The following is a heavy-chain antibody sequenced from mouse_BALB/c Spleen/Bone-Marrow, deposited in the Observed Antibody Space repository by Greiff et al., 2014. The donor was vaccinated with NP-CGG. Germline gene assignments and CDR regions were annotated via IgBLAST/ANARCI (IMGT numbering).Heavy chain of an antibody. CDR1: GYSFTGYT. J-gene: IGHJ1*01. CDR2: ISPYNGGT. CDR3: AREYYGDWYFDV. D-gene: IGHD1-1*01. Sequence: EVQLHQSGPELVKPGASMKISCKASGYSFTGYTMNWVKQSHGKNLEWIGLISPYNGGTTYNQKFKGKATLTVDKSSSTAYMELLRLTSEDSAVYYCAREYYGDWYFDVWGAGTTVTVSS. V-gene: IGHV1-18*01.